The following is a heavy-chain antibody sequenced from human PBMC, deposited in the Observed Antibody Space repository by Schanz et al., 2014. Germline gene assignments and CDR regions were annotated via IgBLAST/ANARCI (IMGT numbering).Heavy chain of an antibody. CDR3: AKHLYQYNYYGMDV. CDR2: ISGSGGST. V-gene: IGHV3-23*04. J-gene: IGHJ6*02. CDR1: GYTFSSNA. D-gene: IGHD2-2*02. Sequence: EVQLVESGGGLVQPGGSLRISCAASGYTFSSNAMSWVRQAPGKGLEWVSTISGSGGSTYYADSVKGRFTISRDNSKNTLSLQLNSLRADDTAVYYCAKHLYQYNYYGMDVWGQGTTVTVSS.